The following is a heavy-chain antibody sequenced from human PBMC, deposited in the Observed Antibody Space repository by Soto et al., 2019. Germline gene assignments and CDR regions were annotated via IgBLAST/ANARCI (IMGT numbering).Heavy chain of an antibody. V-gene: IGHV3-30-3*01. CDR2: ISYDGSNK. CDR3: ARDGPYYDFWSGYFIDGMDV. CDR1: GFTFSSYA. J-gene: IGHJ6*02. Sequence: GGSLRLSCAASGFTFSSYAMHWVRQAPGKGLEWVAVISYDGSNKYYADSVKGRFTISRDNSKNTLYLQMNSLRAEDTAVYYCARDGPYYDFWSGYFIDGMDVWGQGTTVTAP. D-gene: IGHD3-3*01.